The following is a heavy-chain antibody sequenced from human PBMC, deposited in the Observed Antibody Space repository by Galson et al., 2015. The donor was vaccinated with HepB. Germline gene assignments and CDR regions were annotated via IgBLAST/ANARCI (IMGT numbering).Heavy chain of an antibody. J-gene: IGHJ6*03. V-gene: IGHV4-31*03. CDR2: IYYSGST. CDR3: ARATIAAAGTYYYYMDV. Sequence: TLSLTCTVSGGSISSGGYYWSWIRQHPGKGLEWIGYIYYSGSTYYNPSLKSRVTISVDTSKNQFSLKLSSVTAADTAVYYCARATIAAAGTYYYYMDVWGKGTTVTVSS. D-gene: IGHD6-13*01. CDR1: GGSISSGGYY.